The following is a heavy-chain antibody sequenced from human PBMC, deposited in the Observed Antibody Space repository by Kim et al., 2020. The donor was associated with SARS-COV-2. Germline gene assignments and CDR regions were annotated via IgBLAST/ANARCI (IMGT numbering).Heavy chain of an antibody. CDR3: ARVTPPEHGGSYYYYMDV. D-gene: IGHD1-26*01. CDR2: MSYSGST. CDR1: GASITSGRYY. Sequence: SETLSLTCTVSGASITSGRYYWSWIRQHPGQGLEWIGYMSYSGSTHYNPSLKSRLTISVDTSKSQFSLRLTSVTAADTAVYYCARVTPPEHGGSYYYYMDVWGKGTTVTVS. J-gene: IGHJ6*03. V-gene: IGHV4-31*03.